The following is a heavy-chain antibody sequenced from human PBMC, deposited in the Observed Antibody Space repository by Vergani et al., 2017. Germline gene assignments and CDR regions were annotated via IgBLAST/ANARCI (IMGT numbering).Heavy chain of an antibody. Sequence: QVQLVESGGGVVQPGGSLRLSCVASGFRFSTYGMHWVRQAPGRGLEWVAFLRYDGSNEYYGDAVKGRFIISRDNSKNMLSLEMHSLRPEDTAVYYCANSYCSSLSCYAFYGMEVWGQGTTVTVSS. CDR3: ANSYCSSLSCYAFYGMEV. CDR2: LRYDGSNE. D-gene: IGHD2-2*01. J-gene: IGHJ6*02. CDR1: GFRFSTYG. V-gene: IGHV3-30*02.